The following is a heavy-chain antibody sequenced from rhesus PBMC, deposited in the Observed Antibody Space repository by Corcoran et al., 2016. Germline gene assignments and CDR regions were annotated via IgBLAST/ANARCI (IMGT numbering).Heavy chain of an antibody. J-gene: IGHJ4*01. CDR3: ATQGLFY. Sequence: EVQLVQSGAEVKKPGASVKISCKASGYTFTDYSLHWVRQAPEKGLEWMGRVDPEDGEAIPGQKFQGRVTITADTSTDTAYMELSSLRSEDTAVYYCATQGLFYWGQGVLVTVSS. V-gene: IGHV1-111*02. CDR1: GYTFTDYS. D-gene: IGHD3-28*01. CDR2: VDPEDGEA.